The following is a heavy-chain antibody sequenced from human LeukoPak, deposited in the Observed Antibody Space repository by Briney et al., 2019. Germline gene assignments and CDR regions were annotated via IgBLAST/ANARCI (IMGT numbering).Heavy chain of an antibody. Sequence: ASVKVSCKASGYTFTGYYMHWVRQAPGQGLEWMGWISAYNGNTNYAQKLQGRVTMTTDTSTSTAYMELRSLRSDDTAVYYCASAPGGSYPPDYWGQGTLVTVSS. CDR1: GYTFTGYY. J-gene: IGHJ4*02. D-gene: IGHD3-16*02. V-gene: IGHV1-18*04. CDR2: ISAYNGNT. CDR3: ASAPGGSYPPDY.